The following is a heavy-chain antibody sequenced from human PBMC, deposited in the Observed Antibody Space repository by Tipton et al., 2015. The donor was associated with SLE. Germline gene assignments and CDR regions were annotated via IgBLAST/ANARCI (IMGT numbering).Heavy chain of an antibody. Sequence: QSGAEVKKPGESLKISCKASGHSFTSYWIAWVRQMPGKDLQWMGIIYPGDSDTRYSPSFQGQVTISADKSINTAYLQWSSLKASDTAMYYCARHYNIYSIYRMGAFDVWGRGTMVTVSS. J-gene: IGHJ3*01. CDR1: GHSFTSYW. CDR3: ARHYNIYSIYRMGAFDV. V-gene: IGHV5-51*01. D-gene: IGHD4-11*01. CDR2: IYPGDSDT.